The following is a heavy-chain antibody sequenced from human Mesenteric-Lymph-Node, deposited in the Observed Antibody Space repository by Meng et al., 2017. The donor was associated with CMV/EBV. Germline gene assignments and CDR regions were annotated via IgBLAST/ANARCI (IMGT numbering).Heavy chain of an antibody. J-gene: IGHJ4*02. D-gene: IGHD2-2*02. CDR3: ARAGYDLVVPAAILDY. CDR1: GVSVSSLSYQ. Sequence: ESLKISCTVSGVSVSSLSYQWSWIRQPPGKGLEYIGYIYNSGYKSGITNYNPSLKSRVTMSVDTSKNQYSLKVTSVTAADTAVYYCARAGYDLVVPAAILDYWGQGTLVTVSS. CDR2: IYNSGYKSGIT. V-gene: IGHV4-61*01.